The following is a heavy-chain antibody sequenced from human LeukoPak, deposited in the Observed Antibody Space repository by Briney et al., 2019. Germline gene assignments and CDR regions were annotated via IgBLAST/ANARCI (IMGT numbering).Heavy chain of an antibody. CDR1: GFTFTNAW. J-gene: IGHJ4*02. CDR2: IKSKTDGETT. CDR3: TTDLGTYYHGSQRLIPIDE. Sequence: GGSLRLSCVDSGFTFTNAWMSWVRQAPGKGLEWIGRIKSKTDGETTNYAAPVRGRFTISRDDSKSAVYLQMNSLKIEDTAVYYCTTDLGTYYHGSQRLIPIDEWGQGTLVTVSS. D-gene: IGHD3-10*01. V-gene: IGHV3-15*01.